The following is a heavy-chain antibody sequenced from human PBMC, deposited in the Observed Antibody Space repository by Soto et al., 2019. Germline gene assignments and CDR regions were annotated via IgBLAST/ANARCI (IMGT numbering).Heavy chain of an antibody. V-gene: IGHV4-30-4*01. CDR2: IFYSGTT. Sequence: SETLSLTCTVSGGSVNSGDYYWSWIRQSPGKGLEWIGSIFYSGTTYYNPSLQGRITISIDTSKNQFSLRLTSVTAADTALYYCARDWVHERWFDPWGQGTLVTVSS. D-gene: IGHD1-1*01. CDR3: ARDWVHERWFDP. CDR1: GGSVNSGDYY. J-gene: IGHJ5*02.